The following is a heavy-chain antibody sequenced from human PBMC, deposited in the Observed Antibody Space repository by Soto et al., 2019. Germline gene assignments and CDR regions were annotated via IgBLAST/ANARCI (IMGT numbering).Heavy chain of an antibody. CDR2: ISGSGGST. CDR1: GFTFSSYA. Sequence: GGSLRLSCAASGFTFSSYAMSWVRQAPGKGLEWVSAISGSGGSTYYADSVKGRFTISRDNSKNTLYLQMNSLRAEDTAVYYCAKVSLDSSGYYSYYFDYWGQGTLVTVSS. V-gene: IGHV3-23*01. D-gene: IGHD3-22*01. CDR3: AKVSLDSSGYYSYYFDY. J-gene: IGHJ4*02.